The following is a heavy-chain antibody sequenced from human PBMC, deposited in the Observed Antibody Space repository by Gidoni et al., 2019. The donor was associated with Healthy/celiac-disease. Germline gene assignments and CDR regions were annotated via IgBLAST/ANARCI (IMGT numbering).Heavy chain of an antibody. CDR3: ARGRGGYSYGYGYYYGMDV. CDR1: GGSFSGYY. CDR2: INHSGST. V-gene: IGHV4-34*01. D-gene: IGHD5-18*01. Sequence: QVQLQQWGAGLLKPSETLSLTCAVYGGSFSGYYWSWIRQPPGKGLEWIGEINHSGSTNYNPSLKSRVTISVDTSKNQFSLKLSSVTAADTAVYCCARGRGGYSYGYGYYYGMDVWGQGTTVTVS. J-gene: IGHJ6*02.